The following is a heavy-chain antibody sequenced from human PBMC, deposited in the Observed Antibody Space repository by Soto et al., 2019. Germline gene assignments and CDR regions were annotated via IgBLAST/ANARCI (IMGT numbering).Heavy chain of an antibody. J-gene: IGHJ5*02. CDR1: GGSIRSYY. CDR3: ARDRSIAVAGAYNWFDP. CDR2: IYYSGST. D-gene: IGHD6-19*01. V-gene: IGHV4-59*01. Sequence: PSETLSLTCTVSGGSIRSYYCSWIRQPPGKGLEWIGYIYYSGSTNYNPSLKSRVTISVDTSKNQFSLKLSSVTAADTAVYYCARDRSIAVAGAYNWFDPWGQGTLVTVSS.